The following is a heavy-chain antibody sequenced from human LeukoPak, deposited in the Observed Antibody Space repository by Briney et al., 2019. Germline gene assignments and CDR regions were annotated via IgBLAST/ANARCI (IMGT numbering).Heavy chain of an antibody. D-gene: IGHD3-22*01. J-gene: IGHJ4*02. CDR1: GFSFNSYE. CDR2: ISSGGGNV. Sequence: GGSLRLSCAASGFSFNSYEMDWVRQAPGKGLEWVSYISSGGGNVYYADSVKARFTISRDNAKNSLYLQMNSLRAEDTAVYYCARGSWYYDSSGNYGALDYWGQGTLVTVSS. V-gene: IGHV3-48*03. CDR3: ARGSWYYDSSGNYGALDY.